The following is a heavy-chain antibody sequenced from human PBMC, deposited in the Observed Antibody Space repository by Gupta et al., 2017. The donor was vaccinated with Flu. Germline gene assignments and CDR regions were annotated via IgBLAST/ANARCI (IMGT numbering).Heavy chain of an antibody. V-gene: IGHV4-39*01. Sequence: PPGKGLEWIGSIYYSGSTYYNPSLKSRVTISVDTSKNQFSLKLSSVTAADTAVYYCARSGYSYGYYYYYMDVWGKGTTVTVSS. CDR2: IYYSGST. D-gene: IGHD5-18*01. J-gene: IGHJ6*03. CDR3: ARSGYSYGYYYYYMDV.